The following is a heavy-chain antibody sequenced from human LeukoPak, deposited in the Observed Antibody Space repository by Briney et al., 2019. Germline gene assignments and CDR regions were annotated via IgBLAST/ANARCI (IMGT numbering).Heavy chain of an antibody. J-gene: IGHJ4*02. Sequence: SETLSLTCTVSGASISTIISYWGWIRQTPGKGLEWIGSIYYSGTTYYNPSLESRVTISIDTSKNQFSVKLTSVTAADTAVYYCASNPNDSSGYGLDYWGQGTLVTVSS. V-gene: IGHV4-39*07. CDR1: GASISTIISY. CDR3: ASNPNDSSGYGLDY. D-gene: IGHD3-22*01. CDR2: IYYSGTT.